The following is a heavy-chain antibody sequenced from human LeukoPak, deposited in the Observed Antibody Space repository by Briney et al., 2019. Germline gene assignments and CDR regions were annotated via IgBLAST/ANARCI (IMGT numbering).Heavy chain of an antibody. CDR1: GYTFTGYY. Sequence: ASVKVSCKASGYTFTGYYMHWVRQAPGQGLEWMGWINPNSGGTNYAQKFQGRVTMTRDTSISTAYMELSRLRSDDTAVYYCARDPSYYDSSGYYYSLHYFDYWGQGTLVTVSS. CDR2: INPNSGGT. D-gene: IGHD3-22*01. J-gene: IGHJ4*02. CDR3: ARDPSYYDSSGYYYSLHYFDY. V-gene: IGHV1-2*02.